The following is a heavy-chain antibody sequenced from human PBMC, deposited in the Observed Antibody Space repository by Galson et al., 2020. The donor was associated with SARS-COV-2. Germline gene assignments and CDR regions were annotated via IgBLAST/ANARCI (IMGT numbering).Heavy chain of an antibody. CDR3: AREKDDSSGYYALLFDY. J-gene: IGHJ4*02. V-gene: IGHV6-1*01. D-gene: IGHD3-22*01. Sequence: SQTLSLTCAISGDSVSSNSAAWNWIRQSPSRGLEWLGRTYYRSKWYNDYAVSVKSRITINPDTSKNQFSLQLNSVTPEDTAVYYCAREKDDSSGYYALLFDYWGQGTLVTVSS. CDR1: GDSVSSNSAA. CDR2: TYYRSKWYN.